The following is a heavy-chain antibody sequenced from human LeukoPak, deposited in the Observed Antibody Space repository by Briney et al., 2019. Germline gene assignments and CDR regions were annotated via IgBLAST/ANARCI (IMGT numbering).Heavy chain of an antibody. J-gene: IGHJ4*02. CDR1: GFTFSSYS. CDR3: ARSTYYYDSSGGY. CDR2: ISSSSTI. D-gene: IGHD3-22*01. V-gene: IGHV3-48*04. Sequence: GGSLRLSCAASGFTFSSYSMNWVRQAPGKGLEWVSYISSSSTIYYADSVKGRFTISRDNAKNSLYLQMNSLRAEDTAVYYCARSTYYYDSSGGYWGQGTLVTVSS.